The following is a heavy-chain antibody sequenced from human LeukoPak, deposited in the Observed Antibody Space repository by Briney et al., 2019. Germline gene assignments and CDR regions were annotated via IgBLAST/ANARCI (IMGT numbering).Heavy chain of an antibody. CDR1: RFTFSFYW. V-gene: IGHV3-7*04. D-gene: IGHD6-13*01. CDR3: ARADMPGTVDY. CDR2: TSSDGTEK. Sequence: GGSLRLSCVTSRFTFSFYWMAWVRQAPGKGLEWVAITSSDGTEKYYVDSVKGRFTIFRDNPKNSLYLQMNSLRDEDTALYYCARADMPGTVDYWGQGTLVTVSS. J-gene: IGHJ4*02.